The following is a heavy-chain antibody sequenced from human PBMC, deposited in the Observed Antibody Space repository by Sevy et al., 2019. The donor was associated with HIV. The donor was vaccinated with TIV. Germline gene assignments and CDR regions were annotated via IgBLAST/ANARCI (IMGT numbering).Heavy chain of an antibody. J-gene: IGHJ4*02. CDR2: INPNSGGT. D-gene: IGHD3-3*01. Sequence: ASVKVSCKASGYTFTGYYMHWVRQAPGQGLEWMGRINPNSGGTNDAQKFQGRVTMTRDTSISTAYMELSRLRSDDTAVYYCARSDFWSGYYPIYYFDYWGQGTLVTVSS. V-gene: IGHV1-2*06. CDR1: GYTFTGYY. CDR3: ARSDFWSGYYPIYYFDY.